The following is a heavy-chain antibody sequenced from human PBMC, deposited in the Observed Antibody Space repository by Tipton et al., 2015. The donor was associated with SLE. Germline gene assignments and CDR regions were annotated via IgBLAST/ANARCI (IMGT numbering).Heavy chain of an antibody. CDR1: GGSITRSTYY. V-gene: IGHV4-39*07. D-gene: IGHD3-22*01. CDR2: IYDSGST. Sequence: TLSLTCTVSGGSITRSTYYWGWIRQPPGQGLEWIGNIYDSGSTYYNPSLKSRVTISVDTSENQLSLKLTSVTAADTAVYYCARGSYDYDSRGSYASWGQGTLVIVSS. J-gene: IGHJ5*02. CDR3: ARGSYDYDSRGSYAS.